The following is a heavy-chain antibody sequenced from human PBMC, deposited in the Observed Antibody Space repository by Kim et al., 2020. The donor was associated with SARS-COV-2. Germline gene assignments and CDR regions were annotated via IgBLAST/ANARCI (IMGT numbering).Heavy chain of an antibody. Sequence: AEFENSGFTISRENTKNTLYLQMNSLRAEDTAVYYCARGQRSYYYGMDVWGQGTPVTVSS. V-gene: IGHV3-30*11. J-gene: IGHJ6*02. CDR3: ARGQRSYYYGMDV.